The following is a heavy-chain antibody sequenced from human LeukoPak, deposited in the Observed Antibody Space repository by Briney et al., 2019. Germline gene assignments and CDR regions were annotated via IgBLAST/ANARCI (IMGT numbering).Heavy chain of an antibody. J-gene: IGHJ4*02. CDR3: ATAVASSSGWYADY. CDR2: ISGSGGST. Sequence: GGSLRLSCAASGFTFSSYAMSWVRQAPGKGLEWVSAISGSGGSTYYADSVKGRFTISRDNSKNTLYLQMNSLRAEDTAVYYCATAVASSSGWYADYWGQGTLVTVSS. CDR1: GFTFSSYA. D-gene: IGHD6-19*01. V-gene: IGHV3-23*01.